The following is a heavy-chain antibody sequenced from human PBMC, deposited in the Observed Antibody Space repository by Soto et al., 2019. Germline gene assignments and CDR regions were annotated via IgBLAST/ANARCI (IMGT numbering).Heavy chain of an antibody. CDR2: MNPNSGNT. D-gene: IGHD2-15*01. CDR1: GYTFTSYD. J-gene: IGHJ6*02. V-gene: IGHV1-8*01. Sequence: QVQLVQSGAEVKKPGASVKVSCKASGYTFTSYDINWVRPATGQGLEWMGWMNPNSGNTGYAQKFQGRVTMTRNTSISTAYMELSSLRSEDTAVYYCARGKLGYCSGGSCYPYYYYYYGMDAWGQGTTVTVSS. CDR3: ARGKLGYCSGGSCYPYYYYYYGMDA.